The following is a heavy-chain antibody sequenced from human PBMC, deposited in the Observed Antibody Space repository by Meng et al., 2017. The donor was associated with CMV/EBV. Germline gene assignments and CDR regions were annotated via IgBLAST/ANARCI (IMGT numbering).Heavy chain of an antibody. CDR1: GGSISSSSYY. D-gene: IGHD3-10*01. CDR3: ARELLWFGELSAFDI. Sequence: GSLRLSCTVSGGSISSSSYYWGWIRQPPGKGLEWIGTIYYSGSTYYSPSLKSRVTISIDTSKIQFSLKLRSVAAADTAVYYCARELLWFGELSAFDIWGQGTMVTVSS. CDR2: IYYSGST. V-gene: IGHV4-39*07. J-gene: IGHJ3*02.